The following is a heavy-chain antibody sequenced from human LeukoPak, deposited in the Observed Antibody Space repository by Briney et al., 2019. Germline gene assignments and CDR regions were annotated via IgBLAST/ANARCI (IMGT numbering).Heavy chain of an antibody. CDR1: GYTFTSYY. J-gene: IGHJ4*02. D-gene: IGHD2-2*01. Sequence: ASVKVSCKASGYTFTSYYMHWVRQAPGQGLEWMGIINPSGGSTSYAQKFQGRVTITADESTSTAYMELSSLRSEDTAVYYCASRICSSTSCLEYYFDYWGQGTLVTVSS. CDR3: ASRICSSTSCLEYYFDY. CDR2: INPSGGST. V-gene: IGHV1-46*01.